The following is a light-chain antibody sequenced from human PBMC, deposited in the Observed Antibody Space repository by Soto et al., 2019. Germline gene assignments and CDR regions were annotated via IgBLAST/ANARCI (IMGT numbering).Light chain of an antibody. CDR3: QHYEQYPWT. V-gene: IGKV1-5*03. CDR1: QHIRDS. Sequence: IQMTQSPSMVSASVGDKVIITCRASQHIRDSLAWYQQRPGKAPQLLIYKASHLQTGVPSRFSGTGFGTEFTLTFSSLQPDDLATYYCQHYEQYPWTFGQGTKVEV. J-gene: IGKJ1*01. CDR2: KAS.